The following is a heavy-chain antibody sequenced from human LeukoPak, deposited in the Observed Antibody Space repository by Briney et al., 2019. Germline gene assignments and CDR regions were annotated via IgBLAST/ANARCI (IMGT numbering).Heavy chain of an antibody. CDR3: AKACRYSSGWYPYYYYYYMDV. V-gene: IGHV3-20*04. Sequence: GGSLRLSCAASGFTFDDYGMSWVRQAPGKGLEWVSGINWNGGSTGYADSVKGRFTISRDNAKNTLYLQMNSLRAEDTAVYYCAKACRYSSGWYPYYYYYYMDVWGKGTTVTVSS. CDR2: INWNGGST. J-gene: IGHJ6*03. CDR1: GFTFDDYG. D-gene: IGHD6-19*01.